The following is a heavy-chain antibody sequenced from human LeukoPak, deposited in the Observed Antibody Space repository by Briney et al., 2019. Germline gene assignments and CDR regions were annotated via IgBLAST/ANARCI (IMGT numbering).Heavy chain of an antibody. CDR3: ARDRFGVRGPRGDYYYYYMDV. CDR2: IYHSGST. J-gene: IGHJ6*03. Sequence: SETLSLTCAVSGGSISTYNWWSWVRQPPGKGLEWIGSIYHSGSTYYNPSLKSRVTISVDTSKNQFSLKLSSVTAADTAVYYCARDRFGVRGPRGDYYYYYMDVWGKGTTVTVSS. V-gene: IGHV4-4*02. CDR1: GGSISTYNW. D-gene: IGHD3-10*01.